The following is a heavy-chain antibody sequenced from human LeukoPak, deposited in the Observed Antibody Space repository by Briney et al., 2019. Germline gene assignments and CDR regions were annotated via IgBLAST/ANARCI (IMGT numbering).Heavy chain of an antibody. D-gene: IGHD3-16*01. Sequence: TGGSLRLSCAASGFTFSSYWMSWVRQAPGKGLEWVANIKQDGSEKYYVDSVKGRFTMSRDNAKNSLYLQMNSLRAEGTAVYYCARERVWDAFDIWGQGTMVTVSS. CDR2: IKQDGSEK. J-gene: IGHJ3*02. CDR1: GFTFSSYW. CDR3: ARERVWDAFDI. V-gene: IGHV3-7*01.